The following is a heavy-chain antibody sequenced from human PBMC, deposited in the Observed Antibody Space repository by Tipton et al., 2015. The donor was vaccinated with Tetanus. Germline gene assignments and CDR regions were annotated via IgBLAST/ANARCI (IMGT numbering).Heavy chain of an antibody. D-gene: IGHD2-15*01. CDR2: SWYDGTDK. V-gene: IGHV3-33*01. J-gene: IGHJ4*02. CDR3: AREADCSGGSCFSGDFDN. Sequence: SLRLSCAASGFIFSSYGIHWARQAPGKGLEWVAVSWYDGTDKYYADSVKGRFTISRDNSKNTLYLQMNSLRAEDTAVYYCAREADCSGGSCFSGDFDNWGQGTQVTVSS. CDR1: GFIFSSYG.